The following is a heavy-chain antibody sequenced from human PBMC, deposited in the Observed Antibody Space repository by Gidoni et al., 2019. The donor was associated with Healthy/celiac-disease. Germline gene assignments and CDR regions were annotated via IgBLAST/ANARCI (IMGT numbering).Heavy chain of an antibody. J-gene: IGHJ3*02. CDR1: GYSISSGYY. CDR3: ARGVYGARPLGAFDI. CDR2: ISHSGST. D-gene: IGHD4-17*01. V-gene: IGHV4-38-2*02. Sequence: QVQLQESGPGLVKPSETLSLTCTVSGYSISSGYYWGWIRQPPGKGLEWIVSISHSGSTSYNPSLKRRVTISVDTSKNQFSLKLSSVTAADTAVYYCARGVYGARPLGAFDIWGQGTMVTVSS.